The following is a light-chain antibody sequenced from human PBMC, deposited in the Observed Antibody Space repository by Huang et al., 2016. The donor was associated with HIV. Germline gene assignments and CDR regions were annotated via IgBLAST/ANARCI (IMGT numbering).Light chain of an antibody. V-gene: IGKV1-39*01. CDR3: QQSFNSPRT. CDR1: QSISSH. Sequence: DIQMTQSPSSLSAFVGDRVTITCRASQSISSHLNWYQQKSGKPPKLLIYAASSLQSGVPSRFSVRGSGTVFTLTISSLQPEDFATYYCQQSFNSPRTFGQGTKLEIK. CDR2: AAS. J-gene: IGKJ2*01.